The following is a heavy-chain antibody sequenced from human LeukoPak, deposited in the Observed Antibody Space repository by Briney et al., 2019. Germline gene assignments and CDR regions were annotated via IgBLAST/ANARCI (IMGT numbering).Heavy chain of an antibody. D-gene: IGHD3-22*01. CDR2: IKSKTDGGTT. J-gene: IGHJ4*02. CDR1: GFTFSNAW. CDR3: TTDYYDSSGYYYYDY. Sequence: PGGSLRLSCAASGFTFSNAWMSWVRQAPGKGLEWVGRIKSKTDGGTTDYAAPVKGRFTISRDDSKNTLYLQMNSLKTGDTAVYYCTTDYYDSSGYYYYDYWGQGTLVTVSS. V-gene: IGHV3-15*01.